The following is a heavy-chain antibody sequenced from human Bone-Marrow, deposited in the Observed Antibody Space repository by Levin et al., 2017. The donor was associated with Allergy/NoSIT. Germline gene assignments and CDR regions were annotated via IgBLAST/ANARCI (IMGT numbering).Heavy chain of an antibody. CDR2: TWYDESKT. Sequence: GGSLRLSCAASGFTFSNYGLHWVRQAPGKGLEWVAVTWYDESKTYYADSVKGRFTFSRDNSKNTPHLQMNGLRVEDTAVYYCARNPSPYSNYVANWFDHWGKGTLVTVSS. V-gene: IGHV3-33*01. CDR3: ARNPSPYSNYVANWFDH. J-gene: IGHJ5*02. D-gene: IGHD4-11*01. CDR1: GFTFSNYG.